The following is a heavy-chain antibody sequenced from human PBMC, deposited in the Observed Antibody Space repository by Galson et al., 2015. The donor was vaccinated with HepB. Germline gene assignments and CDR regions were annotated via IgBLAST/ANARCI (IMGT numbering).Heavy chain of an antibody. V-gene: IGHV4-39*07. J-gene: IGHJ4*02. CDR1: GGSVSSRAVY. CDR3: TRGSSQLGLGY. D-gene: IGHD3-16*01. Sequence: TLSLTCTVSGGSVSSRAVYWGWLRQPPGKGLEWIGSVYYTGTTYYNPSLRSRVTISVDTSKNQFSLKLSYVTATDTAVYYCTRGSSQLGLGYWGQGTLVTVSS. CDR2: VYYTGTT.